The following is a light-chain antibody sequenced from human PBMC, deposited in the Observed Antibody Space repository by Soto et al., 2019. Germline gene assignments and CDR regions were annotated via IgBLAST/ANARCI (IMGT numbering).Light chain of an antibody. J-gene: IGKJ2*01. V-gene: IGKV1-5*03. CDR3: QQYNSYWT. CDR2: KAS. CDR1: QRISSW. Sequence: DIQMTQFPSTLSASVGDRITITCRASQRISSWLAWYQHKPGRAPKLLISKASNLESGVPSRFSGSQSETEFTLTISSLQPDDSATYYCQQYNSYWTFGQGTRLEIK.